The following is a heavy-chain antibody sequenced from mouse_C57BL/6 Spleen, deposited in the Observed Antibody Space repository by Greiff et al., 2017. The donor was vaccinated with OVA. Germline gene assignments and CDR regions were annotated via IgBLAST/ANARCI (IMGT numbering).Heavy chain of an antibody. CDR3: TRDTTVVAGRAMDY. CDR2: IYPGNSDT. V-gene: IGHV1-5*01. D-gene: IGHD1-1*01. CDR1: GYTFTSYW. J-gene: IGHJ4*01. Sequence: EVMLVESGTVLARPGASVKMSCKTSGYTFTSYWMHWVQQRPGQGLEWIGAIYPGNSDTSYNQKFKGKAKLTAVTSASTAYMELSSLTNEDSAVYYCTRDTTVVAGRAMDYWGQGTSVTVSS.